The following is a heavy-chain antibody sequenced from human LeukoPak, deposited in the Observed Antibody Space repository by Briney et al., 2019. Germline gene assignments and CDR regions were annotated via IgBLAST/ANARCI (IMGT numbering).Heavy chain of an antibody. D-gene: IGHD3-10*01. Sequence: PGGSLRLSCAASGFTFTSYAMSWVRQAPGKGLEWVSGISWNGGNIGYADSVKGRFIISRDNARNSLYLQMNSLRAEDMALYYCAKEARSGPGSIDYWGQGTLVTVSP. CDR1: GFTFTSYA. J-gene: IGHJ4*02. CDR3: AKEARSGPGSIDY. V-gene: IGHV3-9*03. CDR2: ISWNGGNI.